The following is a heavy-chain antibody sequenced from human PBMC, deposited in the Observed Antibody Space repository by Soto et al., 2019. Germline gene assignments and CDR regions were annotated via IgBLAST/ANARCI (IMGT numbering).Heavy chain of an antibody. CDR2: IIPIFGTA. J-gene: IGHJ4*02. D-gene: IGHD2-15*01. V-gene: IGHV1-69*13. CDR1: GGTFSSYA. Sequence: SVKVSCKASGGTFSSYAISWVRQAPGQGLEWMGGIIPIFGTANYAQKFQGRVTITADESTSTAYMELSSLRSEDTAVYYCARGGYCSGGSCYTEPLIYRYGYVPYWGKGTLVTVSS. CDR3: ARGGYCSGGSCYTEPLIYRYGYVPY.